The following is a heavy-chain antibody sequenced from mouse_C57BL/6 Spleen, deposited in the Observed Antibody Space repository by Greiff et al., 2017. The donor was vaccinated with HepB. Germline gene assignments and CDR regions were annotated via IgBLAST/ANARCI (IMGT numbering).Heavy chain of an antibody. D-gene: IGHD1-1*01. J-gene: IGHJ2*01. CDR2: IRNKANGYTT. V-gene: IGHV7-3*01. Sequence: EASGFTFTDYYMSWVRQPPGKALEWLGFIRNKANGYTTEYSASVKGRFTISRDNSQSILYLQMNALRAEDSATYYCARYYYGSSYFDYWGQGTTLTVSS. CDR1: GFTFTDYY. CDR3: ARYYYGSSYFDY.